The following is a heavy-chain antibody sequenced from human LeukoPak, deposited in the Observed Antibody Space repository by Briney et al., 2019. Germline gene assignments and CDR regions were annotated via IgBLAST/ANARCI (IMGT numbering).Heavy chain of an antibody. CDR1: GGSISSYY. D-gene: IGHD3-22*01. CDR2: IYYSGST. J-gene: IGHJ5*02. Sequence: SETLSLTCTVSGGSISSYYWSWIRHPPGKGLEWIGYIYYSGSTNYNPSLKSRVTISVDTSTNQFSLKLSSVTAADTAVYYCARDSYYYDSSGYKLNWFDPWGQGTLVTVSS. CDR3: ARDSYYYDSSGYKLNWFDP. V-gene: IGHV4-59*01.